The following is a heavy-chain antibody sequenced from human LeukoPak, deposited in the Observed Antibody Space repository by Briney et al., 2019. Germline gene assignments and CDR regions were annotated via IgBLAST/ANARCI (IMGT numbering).Heavy chain of an antibody. J-gene: IGHJ6*02. D-gene: IGHD5-18*01. CDR3: ARANGYSYGYGYYYYAMDV. CDR1: GFTFSSYW. CDR2: IYSGGST. V-gene: IGHV3-66*01. Sequence: PGGSLRLSCAASGFTFSSYWMSWARQAPGRGLEWVSIIYSGGSTYYTDSVRGKFTISRDNSKNTLYLQMNSLRAEDTAVYYCARANGYSYGYGYYYYAMDVWGQGTTVTVSS.